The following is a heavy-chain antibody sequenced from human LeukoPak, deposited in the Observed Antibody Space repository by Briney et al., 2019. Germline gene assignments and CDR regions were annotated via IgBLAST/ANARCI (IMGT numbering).Heavy chain of an antibody. V-gene: IGHV4-38-2*01. CDR2: IYHSGIT. J-gene: IGHJ4*02. CDR3: GRVIGGAAAAFDY. CDR1: GDSISSGHY. Sequence: SETLSLTCAVSGDSISSGHYWGWIRQPPGKGLEWIGSIYHSGITYYNPSLKSRVTISVDTSKNQFALNLSSVTAADMAVYFCGRVIGGAAAAFDYWGQGTLVTVSS. D-gene: IGHD6-13*01.